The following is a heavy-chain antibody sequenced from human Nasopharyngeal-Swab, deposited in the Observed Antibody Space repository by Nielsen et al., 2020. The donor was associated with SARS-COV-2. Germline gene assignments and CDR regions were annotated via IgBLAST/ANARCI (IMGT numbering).Heavy chain of an antibody. D-gene: IGHD3-10*01. CDR3: SSGELLLDY. V-gene: IGHV4-39*01. Sequence: SETLSLTCAVYGGSFSSYYWGWIRQPPGKGLEWIGSIYYSGSTYYNPSLKSRVTISVDTSKNQFSLKLSSVTAADTAVYYCSSGELLLDYWGQGTLVTVSS. CDR1: GGSFSSYY. CDR2: IYYSGST. J-gene: IGHJ4*02.